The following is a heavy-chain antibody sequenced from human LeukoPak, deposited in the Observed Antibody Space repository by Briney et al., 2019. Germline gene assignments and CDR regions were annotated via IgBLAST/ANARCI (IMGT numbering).Heavy chain of an antibody. CDR3: AKESGYCSSTSCSYYFDY. Sequence: GGSLRLSCAASGFTFSSYGMHWVRQAPGKGLEWVAVISYDGSNKYYADSVKGRFTISRDNSKNTLYLQMNSLRAEDTAVYYCAKESGYCSSTSCSYYFDYWGQGTLVTVSS. CDR1: GFTFSSYG. J-gene: IGHJ4*02. CDR2: ISYDGSNK. V-gene: IGHV3-30*18. D-gene: IGHD2-2*03.